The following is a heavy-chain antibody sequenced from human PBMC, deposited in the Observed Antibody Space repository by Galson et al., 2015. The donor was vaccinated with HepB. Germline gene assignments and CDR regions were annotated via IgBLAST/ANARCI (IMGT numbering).Heavy chain of an antibody. V-gene: IGHV3-30-3*01. Sequence: SLRLSCAASGFTFSSYAMHWVRQAPGKGLEWVAVISYDGSNKYYADSVKGRFTISRDNSKNTLYLQMNSLRAEDTAVYYCARGGRRQLYHFDYWGQGTLVTVSS. CDR1: GFTFSSYA. CDR3: ARGGRRQLYHFDY. CDR2: ISYDGSNK. D-gene: IGHD6-6*01. J-gene: IGHJ4*02.